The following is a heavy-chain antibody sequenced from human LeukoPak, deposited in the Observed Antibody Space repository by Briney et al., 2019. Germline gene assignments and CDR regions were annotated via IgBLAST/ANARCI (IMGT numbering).Heavy chain of an antibody. Sequence: ASVKVSCKASGYTFTSYYMHWVRQAPGQGLEWMGIINPSGGSTSYAQKFQGRVTMTRDTSTSTVYMELSSLRSEDTAVYYCAREKKGYCSSTSCSSFDPWGQGTLVTVSS. J-gene: IGHJ5*02. CDR3: AREKKGYCSSTSCSSFDP. CDR1: GYTFTSYY. V-gene: IGHV1-46*01. D-gene: IGHD2-2*01. CDR2: INPSGGST.